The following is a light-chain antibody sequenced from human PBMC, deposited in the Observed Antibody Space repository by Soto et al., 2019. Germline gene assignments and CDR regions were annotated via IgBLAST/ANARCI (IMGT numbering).Light chain of an antibody. CDR3: QQSFSNPPT. J-gene: IGKJ1*01. V-gene: IGKV1-12*01. CDR2: AAS. CDR1: QGVSTW. Sequence: IEMTQSPSSGSAYVGDRVTITCRASQGVSTWLAWYQQRTGKAPNILIYAASSLQSGVPSRFSGSGSGTDFTLTISSLQPEDVSSYDCQQSFSNPPTFGQGTQVEIK.